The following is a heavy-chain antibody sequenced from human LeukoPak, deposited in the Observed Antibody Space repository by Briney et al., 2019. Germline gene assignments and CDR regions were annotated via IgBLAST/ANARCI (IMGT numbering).Heavy chain of an antibody. V-gene: IGHV4-4*07. Sequence: SETLSLTGTVSGGPNSSYYWSWIRQPAGKGLEWIGRIYTRGSANYNPSLKSRVTMSVDMSKNQFSLKLSSVTAADTAVYYCARGKMATDFDYWGQGTLVTVSS. D-gene: IGHD5-24*01. CDR3: ARGKMATDFDY. J-gene: IGHJ4*02. CDR2: IYTRGSA. CDR1: GGPNSSYY.